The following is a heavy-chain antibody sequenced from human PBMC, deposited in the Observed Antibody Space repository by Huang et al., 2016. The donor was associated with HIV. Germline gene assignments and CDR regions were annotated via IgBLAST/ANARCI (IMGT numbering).Heavy chain of an antibody. CDR2: IRYDGNND. J-gene: IGHJ3*01. CDR1: GFPFSAYG. CDR3: VKERGSSRARSSFDF. V-gene: IGHV3-30*02. D-gene: IGHD6-13*01. Sequence: QVRLVESGGGVVQLGASWTISCSASGFPFSAYGMGCVRHAPGKGLEWVSFIRYDGNNDYLIGSVKGRFTISRDNSNNTLYLRMNSLRPEDTAVYYCVKERGSSRARSSFDFWGQGTSVIVSS.